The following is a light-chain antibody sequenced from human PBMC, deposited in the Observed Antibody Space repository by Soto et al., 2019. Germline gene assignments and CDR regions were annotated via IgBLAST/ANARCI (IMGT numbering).Light chain of an antibody. Sequence: EFVLTQSPGTLSLSPVERATLSCMASQTVRNNYLAWYQQKPGQAPRLLIYDASSRATGIPDRFSGGGSGTGFTLTISRLEPEDFAVYYCQQFSSYPLTFGGGTKVDIK. J-gene: IGKJ4*01. V-gene: IGKV3-20*01. CDR3: QQFSSYPLT. CDR1: QTVRNNY. CDR2: DAS.